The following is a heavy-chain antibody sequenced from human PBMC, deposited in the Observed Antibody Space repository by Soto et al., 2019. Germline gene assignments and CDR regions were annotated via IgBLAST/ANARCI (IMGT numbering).Heavy chain of an antibody. V-gene: IGHV1-2*02. Sequence: ASVKVSCKTSGYTFTGHYIHWVRQAPQQGPEWMGEIGPESGATRYAQKFRGRVTMTMDTSITTVYMELKNLSPDDTAVYYCGRGRSGQIVIFYWGQRTPVTVSS. CDR1: GYTFTGHY. J-gene: IGHJ4*02. D-gene: IGHD1-26*01. CDR2: IGPESGAT. CDR3: GRGRSGQIVIFY.